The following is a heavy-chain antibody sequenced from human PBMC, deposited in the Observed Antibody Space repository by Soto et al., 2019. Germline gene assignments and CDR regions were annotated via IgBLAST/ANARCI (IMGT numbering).Heavy chain of an antibody. V-gene: IGHV1-18*01. D-gene: IGHD1-26*01. CDR2: ISAYNGNT. CDR3: ARDQGGGWFDP. J-gene: IGHJ5*02. CDR1: GYTFSSYG. Sequence: QVQLVQSGAEVKKPGASVKVSCKASGYTFSSYGISWVRQAPGQGLEWMGWISAYNGNTNYAQNLQGRVTMTTDTSTRTAYMELRSLRSHDTAVYYCARDQGGGWFDPWGRGALVTVSS.